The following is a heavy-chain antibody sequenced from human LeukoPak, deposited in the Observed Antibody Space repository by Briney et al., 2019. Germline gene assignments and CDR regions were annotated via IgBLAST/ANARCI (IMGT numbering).Heavy chain of an antibody. CDR3: ARHLDYGEFDY. V-gene: IGHV4-59*08. CDR2: IYYSGST. CDR1: GGSISSYY. J-gene: IGHJ4*02. Sequence: SETLSLTCTVSGGSISSYYWSWIRQPPGKGLKWIGYIYYSGSTNYNPSLKSRVTISVDTSKDQFSLKLSSVTAADTAVYYCARHLDYGEFDYWGQGTLVTVSS. D-gene: IGHD4-17*01.